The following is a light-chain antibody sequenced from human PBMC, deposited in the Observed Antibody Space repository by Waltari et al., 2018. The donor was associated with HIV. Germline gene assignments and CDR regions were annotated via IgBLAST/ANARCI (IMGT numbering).Light chain of an antibody. CDR1: TGTVTSLYR. CDR3: LFYYGGSLHWV. Sequence: PVVTQEPSLTVSPGETVTLTCGSATGTVTSLYRANGVQQKPGQPPKTLIHNTYAKYSWTPARFSGSLLDGKAVLTLSDVRPDDEATYYCLFYYGGSLHWVFGEGTELTVL. V-gene: IGLV7-43*01. J-gene: IGLJ3*02. CDR2: NTY.